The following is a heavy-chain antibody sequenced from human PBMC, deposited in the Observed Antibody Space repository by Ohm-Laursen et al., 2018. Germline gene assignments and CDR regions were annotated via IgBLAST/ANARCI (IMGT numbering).Heavy chain of an antibody. V-gene: IGHV3-23*01. J-gene: IGHJ4*02. CDR3: AKDRAEQWLVHYFDY. Sequence: SLRLSCAASGFTFSSYAMSWVRQAPEKGLEWVSGLSGSGHDTYYTDSVKGRFTISRDNSKNTLYLQMNSLRAEDTAVYYCAKDRAEQWLVHYFDYWGQGTLVTVSS. CDR2: LSGSGHDT. D-gene: IGHD6-19*01. CDR1: GFTFSSYA.